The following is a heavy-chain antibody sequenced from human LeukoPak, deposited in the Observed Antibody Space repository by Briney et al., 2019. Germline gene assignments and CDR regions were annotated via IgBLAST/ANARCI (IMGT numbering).Heavy chain of an antibody. D-gene: IGHD1-7*01. V-gene: IGHV3-23*01. CDR3: AKDGGVDWNYFFVLYYFDY. CDR2: ISGSGGST. Sequence: TGGSLRLSCAASGFTFSSYAMSWVRQAPGKGLEWVSAISGSGGSTYYADSVKGRFTISRDNSKNTLYLQMNSLRAEDTAVYYCAKDGGVDWNYFFVLYYFDYWGQGTLVTVSS. J-gene: IGHJ4*02. CDR1: GFTFSSYA.